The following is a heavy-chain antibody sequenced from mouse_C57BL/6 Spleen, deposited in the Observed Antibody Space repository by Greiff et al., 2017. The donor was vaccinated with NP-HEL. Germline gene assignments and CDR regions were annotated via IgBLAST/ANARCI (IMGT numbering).Heavy chain of an antibody. CDR1: GYTFTDYN. D-gene: IGHD1-1*01. V-gene: IGHV1-22*01. Sequence: EVKLMESGPELVKPGASVKMSCKASGYTFTDYNMHWVKQSHGKSLEWIGYINPNNGGTSYNQKFKGKATLTVNKSSSTAYMELRSLTSEDSAVYYCAREGDYGSLDYWGQGTTLTVSS. J-gene: IGHJ2*01. CDR2: INPNNGGT. CDR3: AREGDYGSLDY.